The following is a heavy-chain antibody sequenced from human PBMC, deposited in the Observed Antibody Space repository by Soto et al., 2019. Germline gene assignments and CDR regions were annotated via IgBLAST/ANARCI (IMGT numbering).Heavy chain of an antibody. CDR3: ARGNHRWLQLWYFDL. CDR1: GGTFSNYP. Sequence: QVQLVQSGAEVKKPGSSVQVSCKASGGTFSNYPISWVRQAPGQGLEWMGGIIPIFGTVNYAQKFQGRVTITADESTSTAYRELSSLRSEDTAVYYCARGNHRWLQLWYFDLWGRGTLVTVSS. D-gene: IGHD5-12*01. V-gene: IGHV1-69*12. CDR2: IIPIFGTV. J-gene: IGHJ2*01.